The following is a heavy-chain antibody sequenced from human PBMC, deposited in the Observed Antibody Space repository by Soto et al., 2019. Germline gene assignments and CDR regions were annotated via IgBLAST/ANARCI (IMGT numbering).Heavy chain of an antibody. Sequence: LSLTCAVSVGSITRSNWWKWVRQPPGKGMEWIGEDYHSGSPNYKPALKSRVTISVDKSRNQFSLKLRSVPAEETAVYYWASWSVDTAMVRYGYFDYWGEGNLVTV. CDR1: VGSITRSNW. V-gene: IGHV4-4*02. CDR2: DYHSGSP. D-gene: IGHD5-18*01. J-gene: IGHJ4*02. CDR3: ASWSVDTAMVRYGYFDY.